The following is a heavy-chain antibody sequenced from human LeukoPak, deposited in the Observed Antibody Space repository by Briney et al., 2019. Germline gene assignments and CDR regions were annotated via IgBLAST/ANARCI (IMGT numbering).Heavy chain of an antibody. Sequence: GGSLRLSCVASGFTFSRYAMHWVRQAPGKGLEWVAVISYDESNKYYADSVKGRFTISRDNSKSTLYLQMNSLRAEDTAMYYCASTQSSIYFYYYNMDVWGKGTTVSASS. J-gene: IGHJ6*03. CDR3: ASTQSSIYFYYYNMDV. CDR1: GFTFSRYA. V-gene: IGHV3-30-3*01. CDR2: ISYDESNK. D-gene: IGHD2-21*01.